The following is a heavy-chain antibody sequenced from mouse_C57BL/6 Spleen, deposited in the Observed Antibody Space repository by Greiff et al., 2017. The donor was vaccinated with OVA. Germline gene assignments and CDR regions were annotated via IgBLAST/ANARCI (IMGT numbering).Heavy chain of an antibody. V-gene: IGHV1-22*01. CDR1: GYTFTDYN. J-gene: IGHJ3*01. D-gene: IGHD1-1*01. Sequence: EVQLQQSGPELVKPGASVKMSCKASGYTFTDYNMHWVKQSHGKSLEWIGYINPNNGGTSYNQKFKGKATLTVNKSSSTAYMELRSLTSEDSAVYYCALNYYGSSTWFAYWGQGTLVTVSA. CDR3: ALNYYGSSTWFAY. CDR2: INPNNGGT.